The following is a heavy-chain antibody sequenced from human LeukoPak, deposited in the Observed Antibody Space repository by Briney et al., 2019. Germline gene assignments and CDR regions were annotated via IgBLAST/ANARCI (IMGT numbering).Heavy chain of an antibody. Sequence: GGSLRLSCAASGFTFSSYDMHWVRHATEKGLEWVAAIGTAGHPYHPGSVKGRFTISREHVQDPLLLQTDRLGAGDTAVYYCARRDASSWYSLDYWGQGTLVTVSS. V-gene: IGHV3-13*05. CDR3: ARRDASSWYSLDY. CDR2: IGTAGHP. D-gene: IGHD6-13*01. CDR1: GFTFSSYD. J-gene: IGHJ4*02.